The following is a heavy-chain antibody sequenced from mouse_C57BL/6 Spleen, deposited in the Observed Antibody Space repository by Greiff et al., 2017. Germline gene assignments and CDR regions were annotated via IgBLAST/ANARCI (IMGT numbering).Heavy chain of an antibody. CDR1: GYTFTSYW. D-gene: IGHD1-1*01. V-gene: IGHV1-69*01. CDR2: IDPSDSYT. J-gene: IGHJ1*03. CDR3: ARRGGTTVVATSWYFDV. Sequence: QVQLQQPGAELVMPGASVKLSCKASGYTFTSYWMHWVKQRPGQGLEWIGEIDPSDSYTNYNQKFKGKSTLTVDKSSSTAYMQLSSLTSGDSAVYYCARRGGTTVVATSWYFDVWGTGTTVTVSS.